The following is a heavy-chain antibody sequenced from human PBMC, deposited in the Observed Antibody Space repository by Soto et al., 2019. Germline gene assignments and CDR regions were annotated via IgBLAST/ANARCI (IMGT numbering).Heavy chain of an antibody. V-gene: IGHV4-31*03. Sequence: QVQLQESGPGLVKPSQTLSLTCTVSGGSISSGGYYWSWISQHPGKGLEWIGYIYYSGSTYYNPSLKSRVTISVGTSKNQFSLKLSSVTAADTAVYYCARIVATIPRSFVDYWGQGTLVTVSS. CDR1: GGSISSGGYY. J-gene: IGHJ4*02. D-gene: IGHD5-12*01. CDR3: ARIVATIPRSFVDY. CDR2: IYYSGST.